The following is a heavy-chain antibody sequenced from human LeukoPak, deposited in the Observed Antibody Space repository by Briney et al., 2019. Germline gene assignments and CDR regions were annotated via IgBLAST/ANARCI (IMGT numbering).Heavy chain of an antibody. CDR2: IYYSGST. Sequence: SETLSLTCTVSGGPISSGGYYWSWIRQHPGKGLEWIGYIYYSGSTNYNPSLKSRVTISADTSKNQFSLKLRSVTAADTAVYYCARVGTGLGDSDLWGRGTLVTVSS. CDR3: ARVGTGLGDSDL. CDR1: GGPISSGGYY. V-gene: IGHV4-31*03. D-gene: IGHD7-27*01. J-gene: IGHJ2*01.